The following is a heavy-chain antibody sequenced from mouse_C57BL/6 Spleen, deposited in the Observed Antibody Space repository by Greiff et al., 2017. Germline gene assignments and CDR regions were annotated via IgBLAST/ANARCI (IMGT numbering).Heavy chain of an antibody. CDR1: GYTFTGYW. D-gene: IGHD1-1*01. CDR3: ARSYYYGSSYVRYWYFDV. V-gene: IGHV1-9*01. CDR2: ILPGSGST. Sequence: VNVVESGAELMKPGASVKLSCKATGYTFTGYWIEWVKQRPGHGLEWIGEILPGSGSTNYNEKFKGKATFTADTSSNTAYMQLSSLTTEDSAIYYCARSYYYGSSYVRYWYFDVWGTGTTVTVSS. J-gene: IGHJ1*03.